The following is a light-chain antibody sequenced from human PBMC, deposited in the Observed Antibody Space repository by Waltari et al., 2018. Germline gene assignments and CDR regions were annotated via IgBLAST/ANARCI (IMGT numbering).Light chain of an antibody. CDR3: LVWHSTIDHQGV. V-gene: IGLV3-21*04. CDR1: QIGSNR. J-gene: IGLJ2*01. CDR2: DDS. Sequence: YVVTKSPSVSVAPGETARITWGGDQIGSNRAHWYQQRPGQAPVLVISDDSDRPSGIPERFSGSNSGNTATLTISWVEAEDEADYYCLVWHSTIDHQGVFGGGTKLTVL.